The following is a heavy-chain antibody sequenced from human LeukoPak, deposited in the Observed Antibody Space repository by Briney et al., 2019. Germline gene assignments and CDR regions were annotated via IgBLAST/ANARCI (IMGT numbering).Heavy chain of an antibody. CDR2: MNPNSGNT. Sequence: ASVKVSCKASGYTFTSYDINWVRQATGQGLEWMGWMNPNSGNTGYAQKFQGRVTMTRNTSISTAYMELSSLRSEDTAVYYCARGESDRWELKRYNWFDPWGQGTLVTVSS. J-gene: IGHJ5*02. D-gene: IGHD1-26*01. CDR3: ARGESDRWELKRYNWFDP. V-gene: IGHV1-8*01. CDR1: GYTFTSYD.